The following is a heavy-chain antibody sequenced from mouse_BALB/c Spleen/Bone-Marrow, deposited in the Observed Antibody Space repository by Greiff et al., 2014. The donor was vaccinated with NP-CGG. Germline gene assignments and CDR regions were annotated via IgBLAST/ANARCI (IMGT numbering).Heavy chain of an antibody. D-gene: IGHD2-4*01. Sequence: EVKLLESVPGLVKPSQSLSLTCTVTGYSITSDYAWNRIRQFPGNKLEWMGYISYSGSTSYNPSLKSRISITRDTSKNQFFLQLNSVTTEDTATYYCARDDYGVWGAGTTVTVSS. V-gene: IGHV3-2*02. J-gene: IGHJ1*01. CDR2: ISYSGST. CDR1: GYSITSDYA. CDR3: ARDDYGV.